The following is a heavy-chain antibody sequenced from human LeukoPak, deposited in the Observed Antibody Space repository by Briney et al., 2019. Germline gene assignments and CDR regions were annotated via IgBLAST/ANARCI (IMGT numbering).Heavy chain of an antibody. CDR3: ARTMIVVGGFDY. CDR2: IYYSGST. V-gene: IGHV4-59*01. CDR1: GGSISSYY. Sequence: SETLSLPRTVSGGSISSYYWSWIRQPPRKGLEGTGYIYYSGSTNYNPPLRSRVTISVDTSKNQFSLKLSSVTAADTAVYYCARTMIVVGGFDYWGQGTLVTVSS. J-gene: IGHJ4*02. D-gene: IGHD3-22*01.